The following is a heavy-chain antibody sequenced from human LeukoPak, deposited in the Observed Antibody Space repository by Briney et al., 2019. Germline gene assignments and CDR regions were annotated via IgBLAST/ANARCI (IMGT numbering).Heavy chain of an antibody. CDR2: ISGSGGST. Sequence: GGSLRLSCAASGFTFSSYAMSWVRQAPGKGLEWVSAISGSGGSTYYADSVKGRFTISRDNSKNTLYLQMNSLRAEDTAVYYCAKPTATNRIAVAGLDDHWGQGTLVTVSS. CDR1: GFTFSSYA. CDR3: AKPTATNRIAVAGLDDH. V-gene: IGHV3-23*01. D-gene: IGHD6-19*01. J-gene: IGHJ4*02.